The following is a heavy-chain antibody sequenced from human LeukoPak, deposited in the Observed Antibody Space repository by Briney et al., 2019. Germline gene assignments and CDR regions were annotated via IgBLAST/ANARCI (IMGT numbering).Heavy chain of an antibody. CDR2: IYPGESDT. CDR1: GYSFTIYW. CDR3: AGQLSDDAFDI. D-gene: IGHD2-15*01. J-gene: IGHJ3*02. V-gene: IGHV5-51*01. Sequence: GESLKTSWKGSGYSFTIYWIGWVPQMPGKGVGWMGIIYPGESDTRYSPSLEGPITTSADKSISTAYLQWSSLEASNTAMYYGAGQLSDDAFDIWGQGTMVTVSS.